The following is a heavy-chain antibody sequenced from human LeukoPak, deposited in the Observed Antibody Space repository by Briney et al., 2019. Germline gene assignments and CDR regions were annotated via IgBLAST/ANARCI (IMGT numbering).Heavy chain of an antibody. CDR2: IIPIFGTA. J-gene: IGHJ5*02. D-gene: IGHD3-22*01. CDR3: AIEFSRGYFTWFDP. CDR1: GGTFSSYA. Sequence: GSSVKVSCKASGGTFSSYAISWVRQAPGQGLEWMGGIIPIFGTANYAQKFQGRVTITADESTSTAYMELSSLRSEDTAVYYCAIEFSRGYFTWFDPWGQGTLVTVSS. V-gene: IGHV1-69*01.